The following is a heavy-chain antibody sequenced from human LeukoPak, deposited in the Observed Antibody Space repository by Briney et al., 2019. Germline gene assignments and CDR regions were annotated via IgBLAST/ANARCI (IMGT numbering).Heavy chain of an antibody. CDR1: GGSISSSSYY. D-gene: IGHD3-10*01. V-gene: IGHV4-39*01. Sequence: PGETQSLTCSVSGGSISSSSYYWGGIPPPPGKGLEWSGSIYYSGSTYYNPSLKSRVNISVDTSKIPFSLKLSSVIAADTAVSYCARHRLPMVRGVIISQGIPFGNWFDPWGQRTLVTVSS. CDR3: ARHRLPMVRGVIISQGIPFGNWFDP. J-gene: IGHJ5*02. CDR2: IYYSGST.